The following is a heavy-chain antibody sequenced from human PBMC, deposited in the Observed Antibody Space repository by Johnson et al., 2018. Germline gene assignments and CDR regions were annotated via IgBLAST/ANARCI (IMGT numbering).Heavy chain of an antibody. V-gene: IGHV3-23*04. J-gene: IGHJ6*02. Sequence: VQLVQSGGGLVQXGGSXRLXCAASGFTFSSYAMSWVRQAPGKGLEWVSAISGSGGSTYYADSVKGRFTISRDNSKNTLYLQMNSLRAEDTAVYYCAKGYCSSTSCYMSYYYGMDVWGQGTTVTVSS. CDR2: ISGSGGST. D-gene: IGHD2-2*02. CDR1: GFTFSSYA. CDR3: AKGYCSSTSCYMSYYYGMDV.